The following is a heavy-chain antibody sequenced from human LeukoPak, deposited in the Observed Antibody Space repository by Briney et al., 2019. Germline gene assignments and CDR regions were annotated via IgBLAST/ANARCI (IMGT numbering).Heavy chain of an antibody. J-gene: IGHJ4*02. CDR1: GFTFSSYG. CDR2: ISGSGGST. D-gene: IGHD2-15*01. Sequence: GGSLRLSCAASGFTFSSYGMSWVRQAPGKGLEWVSAISGSGGSTYYADSVKGRFNISRDNSKNTVYLQMNSLRAEDTAVYYCAKYGDIVVVVAALQSWGQGTLVTVSS. V-gene: IGHV3-23*01. CDR3: AKYGDIVVVVAALQS.